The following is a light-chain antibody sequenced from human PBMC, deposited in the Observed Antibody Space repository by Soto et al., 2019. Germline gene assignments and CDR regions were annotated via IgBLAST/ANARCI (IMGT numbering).Light chain of an antibody. CDR2: AAS. J-gene: IGKJ1*01. V-gene: IGKV1-39*01. CDR1: QSISNY. CDR3: QQNYTTPLT. Sequence: DIQMTQSPSSLSASVGDRVTITCRASQSISNYLNWYQQKPGKDPKLLIYAASSLQSGVPSRFSGSGSGTDFTLTISSLQPEDFATYYCQQNYTTPLTFGQGTKVEIK.